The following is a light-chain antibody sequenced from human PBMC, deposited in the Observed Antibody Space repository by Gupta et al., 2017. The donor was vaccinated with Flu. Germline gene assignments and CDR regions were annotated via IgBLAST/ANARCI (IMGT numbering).Light chain of an antibody. CDR1: SSNIGSNS. Sequence: QSVLTQPPSASETPGQRVTISCSGSSSNIGSNSVFWYQQLPGTAPKLLIYWSNQRPSGVPDRFSGSKSGTSGSLAISGLRSEDEADYYCAAWDDSRSGRLFGGGTKLTVL. J-gene: IGLJ2*01. CDR3: AAWDDSRSGRL. V-gene: IGLV1-47*01. CDR2: WSN.